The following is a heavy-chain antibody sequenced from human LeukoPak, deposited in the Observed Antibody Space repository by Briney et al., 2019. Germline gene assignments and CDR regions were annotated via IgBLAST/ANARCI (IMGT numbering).Heavy chain of an antibody. CDR2: IYYSGST. J-gene: IGHJ4*02. CDR3: AREKGNSYGYDY. V-gene: IGHV4-59*01. D-gene: IGHD5-18*01. Sequence: KPSETLFLTCTVSSGSISSFYWTWIRQPPGKGLEWIGYIYYSGSTNYNPSLKSRVTISVDTSMNQFSLKLSSVTAADTAVYYCAREKGNSYGYDYWGQGTLVTVSS. CDR1: SGSISSFY.